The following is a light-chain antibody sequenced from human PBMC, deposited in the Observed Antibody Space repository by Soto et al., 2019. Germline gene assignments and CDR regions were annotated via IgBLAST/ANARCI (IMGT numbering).Light chain of an antibody. V-gene: IGKV3-15*01. CDR1: QSVSAN. Sequence: EIVMTQSPATLSVSPAESATLSCRASQSVSANLAWYQQKPGQAPRLLIYGASTRATGIPARVSGSGSGTEFTLTISSLQSEDFAVYYCQQYNNWPPYTFGQGTKVDIK. CDR2: GAS. J-gene: IGKJ2*01. CDR3: QQYNNWPPYT.